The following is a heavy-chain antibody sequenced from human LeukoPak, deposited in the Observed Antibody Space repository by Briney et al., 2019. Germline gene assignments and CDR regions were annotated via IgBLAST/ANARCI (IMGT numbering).Heavy chain of an antibody. J-gene: IGHJ5*02. CDR2: IYYSGST. V-gene: IGHV4-59*01. Sequence: SETLSLTCTVSGGSISSYYWSWIRQPPGKGLEWVGYIYYSGSTNYNPSLKSRVTISVDTSKNQFSLKLSSVTAADTAVYYCARAYGSGKFFWFAPWGQGTLVTVSS. CDR3: ARAYGSGKFFWFAP. CDR1: GGSISSYY. D-gene: IGHD3-10*01.